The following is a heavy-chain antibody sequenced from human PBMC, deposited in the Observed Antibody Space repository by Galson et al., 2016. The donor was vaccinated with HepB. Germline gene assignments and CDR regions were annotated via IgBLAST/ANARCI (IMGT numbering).Heavy chain of an antibody. Sequence: SLRLSCATSGFTFSSYWMTWVRQAPGKGLEWLANIKQDGSEKYYVDSVEARFTISRDNAKNSLYLQMNNLRGEDTALYYCARPLVSGLDFDFFGLDVWGQGTTVTVSS. CDR1: GFTFSSYW. CDR3: ARPLVSGLDFDFFGLDV. V-gene: IGHV3-7*03. CDR2: IKQDGSEK. J-gene: IGHJ6*02. D-gene: IGHD3-16*02.